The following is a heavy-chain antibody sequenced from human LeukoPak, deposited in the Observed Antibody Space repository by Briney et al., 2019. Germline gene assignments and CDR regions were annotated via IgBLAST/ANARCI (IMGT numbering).Heavy chain of an antibody. V-gene: IGHV3-7*01. Sequence: GGSLRLSCAASGFTFSSYWMSWVRQAPGKGLEWVANIKQDGSEKYYVDSVKGRYTISKDNPKNSLYLQMNSLRAEDTAVYYCARDHYDILTGYRTYYFDYWGQGTLVTVSS. D-gene: IGHD3-9*01. CDR3: ARDHYDILTGYRTYYFDY. CDR2: IKQDGSEK. J-gene: IGHJ4*02. CDR1: GFTFSSYW.